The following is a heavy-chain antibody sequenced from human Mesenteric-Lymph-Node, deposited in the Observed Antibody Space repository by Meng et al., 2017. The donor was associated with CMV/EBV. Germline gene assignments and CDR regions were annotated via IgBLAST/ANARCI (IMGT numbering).Heavy chain of an antibody. D-gene: IGHD5-18*01. CDR2: IKEDGSEE. V-gene: IGHV3-7*01. CDR3: ARDSFMVTVFDYYGMDV. J-gene: IGHJ6*02. Sequence: GESLKISCVASGFTFSNNWMSWVRQVPGKGLEWLANIKEDGSEEYYVDSVKGRFTISRDNAKNSLYLQMNSLRAEDTAVYYCARDSFMVTVFDYYGMDVWGQGTTVTVSS. CDR1: GFTFSNNW.